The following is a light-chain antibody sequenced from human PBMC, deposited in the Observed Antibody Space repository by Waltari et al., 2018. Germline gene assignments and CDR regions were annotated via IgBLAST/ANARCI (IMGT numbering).Light chain of an antibody. V-gene: IGLV2-11*01. CDR1: SGAVGGHNY. J-gene: IGLJ3*02. CDR2: DLS. Sequence: QSALTQPRPVSGSPGHSVTIPCTGTSGAVGGHNYVPVYQQHPGKAPKVSIYDLSRQPSGVPDRFSGSRSANTASLTISGLQAEDEADYYCCSYAGSYTWVFGGGTKVTVL. CDR3: CSYAGSYTWV.